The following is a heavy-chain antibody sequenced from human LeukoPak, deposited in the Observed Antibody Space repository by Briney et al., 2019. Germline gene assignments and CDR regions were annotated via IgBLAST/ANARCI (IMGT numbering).Heavy chain of an antibody. CDR3: AREYYYDSSGYYPPHAFDI. CDR2: IYYSGST. J-gene: IGHJ3*02. V-gene: IGHV4-59*01. D-gene: IGHD3-22*01. Sequence: AETLTLTCTVSGGSISTYYWSWIRQPPGKALEWVSDIYYSGSTTYNPSLKSRVTISADTSKKQFSLQLSSVTAADTAVYYCAREYYYDSSGYYPPHAFDIWGQGTMVTVSS. CDR1: GGSISTYY.